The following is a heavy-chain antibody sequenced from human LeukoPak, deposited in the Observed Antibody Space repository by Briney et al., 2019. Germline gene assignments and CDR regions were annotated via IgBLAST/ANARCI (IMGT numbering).Heavy chain of an antibody. D-gene: IGHD2-15*01. Sequence: SETLSLTCTVSGGSIISSDYHWGWGRQPPGKGVEWIGIMPYSRNTDYNPSLRRRVTISVDTSTNQCSLRLGSVTAADTAVYPRARHCCSGPAKRVFDIWGQGTMVTVSS. V-gene: IGHV4-39*01. J-gene: IGHJ3*02. CDR3: ARHCCSGPAKRVFDI. CDR1: GGSIISSDYH. CDR2: MPYSRNT.